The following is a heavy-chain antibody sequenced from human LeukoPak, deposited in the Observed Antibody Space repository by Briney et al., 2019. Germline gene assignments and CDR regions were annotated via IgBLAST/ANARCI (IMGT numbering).Heavy chain of an antibody. D-gene: IGHD1-26*01. CDR2: IYYSGST. Sequence: SETLSLTCTVSGGSITMYHYSWIRQPPGKGLEWIGYIYYSGSTNYNPSLKSRVTISVDTSKNQFSLKLSAVTAADTAVYYCARGGSGTYYHYWGQGTLVTVSS. CDR3: ARGGSGTYYHY. J-gene: IGHJ4*02. V-gene: IGHV4-59*01. CDR1: GGSITMYH.